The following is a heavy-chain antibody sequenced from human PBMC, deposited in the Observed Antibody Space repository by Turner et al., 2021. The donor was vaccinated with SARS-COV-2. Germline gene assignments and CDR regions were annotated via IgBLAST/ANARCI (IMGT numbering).Heavy chain of an antibody. Sequence: QVQLVQSGAEVKKPGASVKVSCTLSGYTLPELSMYWVRQSPGKGLEWMGGFDPEDGETIYAQKFQGRVTMTEDTSTDTAYMELSSRRSEDTAVYYCATGYQLRVNWFDPWGQGTLVTVSS. CDR2: FDPEDGET. V-gene: IGHV1-24*01. D-gene: IGHD2-2*01. CDR3: ATGYQLRVNWFDP. CDR1: GYTLPELS. J-gene: IGHJ5*02.